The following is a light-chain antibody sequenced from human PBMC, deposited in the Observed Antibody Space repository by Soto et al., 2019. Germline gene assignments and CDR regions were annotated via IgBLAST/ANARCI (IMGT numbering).Light chain of an antibody. Sequence: ELVMTQSPVTLSVYPGESATLSCRASQSVISNLAWYQQKPGQAPRLLIYGASSRTTGIPDRFSGSGSGTDFTLTISSLQPDDFATYYCQHYNSYSEAFGQGTKVDIK. V-gene: IGKV3D-15*01. CDR2: GAS. CDR1: QSVISN. J-gene: IGKJ1*01. CDR3: QHYNSYSEA.